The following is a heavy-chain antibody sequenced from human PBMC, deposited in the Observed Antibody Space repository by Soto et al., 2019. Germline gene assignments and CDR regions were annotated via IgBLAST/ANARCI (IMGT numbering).Heavy chain of an antibody. Sequence: GGSLRLSCAASGFTFSSYAMSWVRQAPGKGLEWVSAISGSGGSTYYADSVKGRFTISRDNSKNTLYLQMNSLRAEDTAVYYCAKVRDIVVVPAARDYWGQGTLVTVSS. CDR3: AKVRDIVVVPAARDY. CDR2: ISGSGGST. J-gene: IGHJ4*02. CDR1: GFTFSSYA. D-gene: IGHD2-2*01. V-gene: IGHV3-23*01.